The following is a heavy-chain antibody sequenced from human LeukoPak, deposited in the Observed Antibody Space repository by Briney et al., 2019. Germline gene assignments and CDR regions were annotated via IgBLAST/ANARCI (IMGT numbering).Heavy chain of an antibody. CDR2: ISFDGSNK. V-gene: IGHV3-30*18. J-gene: IGHJ4*02. CDR3: AKESGGGSYPVGHFGY. Sequence: GGSLRLFCAASGFTFSRYGMHWVRQAPGKGLEWVALISFDGSNKYYADSVKGRFTISRDNSKSTLFLQMNSLRVEDTAVYYCAKESGGGSYPVGHFGYWGQGTLVTVSS. CDR1: GFTFSRYG. D-gene: IGHD3-16*02.